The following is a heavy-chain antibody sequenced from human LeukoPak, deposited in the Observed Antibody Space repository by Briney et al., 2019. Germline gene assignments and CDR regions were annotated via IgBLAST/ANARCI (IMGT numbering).Heavy chain of an antibody. CDR3: ARAIYDYIWGSYDH. V-gene: IGHV3-66*01. J-gene: IGHJ5*02. Sequence: PGGSLRLSCAASGFSVSSNYMSWVRQAPGKALEWVSLISTGGRTYYADSVKGRFTISRDSSENTLFLQMTSLRAEDTAVYFCARAIYDYIWGSYDHWGQGTLVTVSS. CDR2: ISTGGRT. CDR1: GFSVSSNY. D-gene: IGHD3-16*01.